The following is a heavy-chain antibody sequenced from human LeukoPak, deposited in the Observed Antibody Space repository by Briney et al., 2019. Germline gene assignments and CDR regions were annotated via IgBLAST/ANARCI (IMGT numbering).Heavy chain of an antibody. CDR3: ARSITGTGVGY. Sequence: SETLSLTCTVSGYSISSGYYWGWIRQPPGKGLEWIGSIYHSGSTYYNPSLKSRVTISVDTSKNQFSLKLSSVTAADTAVYYCARSITGTGVGYWGQGTLVTVSS. CDR1: GYSISSGYY. D-gene: IGHD1-20*01. V-gene: IGHV4-38-2*02. CDR2: IYHSGST. J-gene: IGHJ4*02.